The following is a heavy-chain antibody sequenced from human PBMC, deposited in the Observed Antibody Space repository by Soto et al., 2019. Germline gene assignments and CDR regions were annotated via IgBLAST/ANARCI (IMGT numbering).Heavy chain of an antibody. Sequence: ASVKVSCKASGYTFTSYDINWVRQATGQGLEWMGWMNPNSGNTGYAQKFQGRVTMTRNTSISTAYMELSSLRSEDTAVYCCARGLRYCNNGVCYEIFDYWGQGTLVTVSS. CDR2: MNPNSGNT. V-gene: IGHV1-8*01. J-gene: IGHJ4*02. CDR3: ARGLRYCNNGVCYEIFDY. CDR1: GYTFTSYD. D-gene: IGHD2-8*01.